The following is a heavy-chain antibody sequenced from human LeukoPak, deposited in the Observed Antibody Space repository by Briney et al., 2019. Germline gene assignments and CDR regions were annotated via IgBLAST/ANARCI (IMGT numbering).Heavy chain of an antibody. V-gene: IGHV1-46*01. D-gene: IGHD5-12*01. CDR2: INPNGGST. CDR3: ARGPSGYHNT. CDR1: GGTFSNNA. J-gene: IGHJ4*02. Sequence: ASVKVSCKASGGTFSNNAINWVRQAPGQGLEWVGLINPNGGSTGYAQRFQGRVTVTTDTSTSTVYMELNSLGSEDTAVYYCARGPSGYHNTGGQGTLVTVSS.